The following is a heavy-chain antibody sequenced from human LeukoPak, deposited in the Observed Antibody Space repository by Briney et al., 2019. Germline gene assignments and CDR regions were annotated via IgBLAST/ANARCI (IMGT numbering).Heavy chain of an antibody. Sequence: PSETLSLTCSVFGGSISSSNYYWGWIRQPPGKGLEWIGSISYSGSTYYNPSLKSRVTISVDTSRRQFSLKLSSVTAADTAVYHCARQRYYDPLTACYDVWYFDYWGQGTLVTVSS. CDR2: ISYSGST. J-gene: IGHJ4*02. V-gene: IGHV4-39*01. CDR3: ARQRYYDPLTACYDVWYFDY. D-gene: IGHD3-9*01. CDR1: GGSISSSNYY.